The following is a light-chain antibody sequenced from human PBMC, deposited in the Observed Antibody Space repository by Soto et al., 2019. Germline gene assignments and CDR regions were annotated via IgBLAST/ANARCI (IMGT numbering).Light chain of an antibody. Sequence: IVITQNKNTLSFSPGERATLSCRASQSVSSNLAWYQQKPGQAPRLLIYGASTRATGIPARFSGSGSGTEFTLTISSLQSEDFAVYYCQQYNNWPLTFAQGGKV. CDR2: GAS. J-gene: IGKJ1*01. CDR3: QQYNNWPLT. V-gene: IGKV3-15*01. CDR1: QSVSSN.